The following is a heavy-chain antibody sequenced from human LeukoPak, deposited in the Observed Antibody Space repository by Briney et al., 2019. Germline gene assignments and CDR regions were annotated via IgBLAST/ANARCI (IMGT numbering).Heavy chain of an antibody. CDR1: GFTFGDYA. D-gene: IGHD1-26*01. CDR3: TQYSGSHTAFDP. Sequence: PGGSLRLSCTASGFTFGDYAMSWVRQAPGKGLEWVGFIRSKAYGGTTEYAASVKGRFTISRDDSKSIAYLQMNSLKTEDTAVYYCTQYSGSHTAFDPWGQGTLVTVSS. V-gene: IGHV3-49*04. J-gene: IGHJ5*02. CDR2: IRSKAYGGTT.